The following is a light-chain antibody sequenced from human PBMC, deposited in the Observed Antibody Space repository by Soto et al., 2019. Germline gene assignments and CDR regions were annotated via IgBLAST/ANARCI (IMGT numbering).Light chain of an antibody. J-gene: IGKJ1*01. CDR1: QSVSNNY. V-gene: IGKV3-20*01. Sequence: EIVMTQSPATLSVSPGERATLSCRASQSVSNNYLAWYQQKPGQAPRLLIYGASNRATGIPDRFSGSGSGTDFTLTISRLEPEDLAVYYCQQYGGSPRTFGQGTKVDIK. CDR3: QQYGGSPRT. CDR2: GAS.